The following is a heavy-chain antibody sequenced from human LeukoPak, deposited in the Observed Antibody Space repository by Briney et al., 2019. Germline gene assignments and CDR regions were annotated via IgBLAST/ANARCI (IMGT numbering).Heavy chain of an antibody. CDR1: GGSISSSSYY. Sequence: SETLSLTCTVSGGSISSSSYYWGWIRQPPGKGLEWIGSIYYSGSTYYNPSLKSRVTISVDTSKNQFSLKLSSVTAADTAVYYCAKGGTGWLVRSYLDYWGQGTLVTVSS. D-gene: IGHD6-19*01. CDR2: IYYSGST. CDR3: AKGGTGWLVRSYLDY. J-gene: IGHJ4*02. V-gene: IGHV4-39*01.